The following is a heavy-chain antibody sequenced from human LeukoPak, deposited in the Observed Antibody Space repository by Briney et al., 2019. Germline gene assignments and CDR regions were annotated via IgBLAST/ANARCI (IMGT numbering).Heavy chain of an antibody. CDR3: ASIVVGATLDAFDI. D-gene: IGHD1-26*01. Sequence: SVKVSCKASGGTFSSYAISWVRQAPGQGLEWMGGIIPIFGTANYAQKFQGRVTITTDESTSTAYMELSSLRSEDTAVYYCASIVVGATLDAFDIWGHGTMVTVSS. CDR2: IIPIFGTA. CDR1: GGTFSSYA. J-gene: IGHJ3*02. V-gene: IGHV1-69*05.